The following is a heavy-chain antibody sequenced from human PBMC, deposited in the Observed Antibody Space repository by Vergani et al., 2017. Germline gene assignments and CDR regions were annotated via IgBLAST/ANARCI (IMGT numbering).Heavy chain of an antibody. CDR3: ARGDYGSLTGYRY. J-gene: IGHJ4*02. Sequence: QVQVVQSGAEVKKSGASVKVSCKTSGYTFSNYYMHWVRQAPGQGLEWMGIINPSGGHTNYAQKFQGRVTMPRDTSTSTVYMELSSLRSENTAIYYCARGDYGSLTGYRYWGQGTLVTVSA. CDR1: GYTFSNYY. V-gene: IGHV1-46*03. D-gene: IGHD3-9*01. CDR2: INPSGGHT.